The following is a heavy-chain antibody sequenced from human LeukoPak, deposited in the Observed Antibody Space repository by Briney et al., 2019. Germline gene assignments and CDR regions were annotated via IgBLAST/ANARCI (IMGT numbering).Heavy chain of an antibody. Sequence: GGSLRLSCVASGLPIADFAIHWVRKAPGKGLEWVSLISGDGVSTFYADSVKGRFSISRDNSKNSLSMEMNSLRTEDTAMYYCARESGKFDYWGQGTLVAVSS. CDR2: ISGDGVST. V-gene: IGHV3-43*02. J-gene: IGHJ4*02. CDR3: ARESGKFDY. CDR1: GLPIADFA.